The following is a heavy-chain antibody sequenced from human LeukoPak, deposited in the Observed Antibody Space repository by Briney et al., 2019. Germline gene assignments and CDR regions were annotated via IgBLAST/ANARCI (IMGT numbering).Heavy chain of an antibody. CDR1: GGSFSGYY. J-gene: IGHJ6*02. V-gene: IGHV4-34*01. D-gene: IGHD4-23*01. Sequence: SETLSLTCDVYGGSFSGYYWSWIRQPPGMGLEWIGEINHSGSTNYTPSLKSRVTISVDTSKNQFSLKLSSVTAADTAVYYCARGRLRWHLGYYGMDVWGQGTTVTVSS. CDR3: ARGRLRWHLGYYGMDV. CDR2: INHSGST.